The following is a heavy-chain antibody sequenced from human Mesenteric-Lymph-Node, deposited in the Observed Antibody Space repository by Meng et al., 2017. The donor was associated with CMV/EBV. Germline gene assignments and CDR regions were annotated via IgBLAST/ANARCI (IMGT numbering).Heavy chain of an antibody. D-gene: IGHD1-14*01. CDR2: IKLDGSEK. CDR3: ARVNNRYHHAFDI. J-gene: IGHJ3*02. V-gene: IGHV3-7*01. Sequence: GESLKISCAASGFTFSSYWMSWVRQAPGKGLEWVANIKLDGSEKNYVDSVKGRFTISGDSTKNSVYLQMNSLRAEDRAVYYCARVNNRYHHAFDIWGQGTMVTVSS. CDR1: GFTFSSYW.